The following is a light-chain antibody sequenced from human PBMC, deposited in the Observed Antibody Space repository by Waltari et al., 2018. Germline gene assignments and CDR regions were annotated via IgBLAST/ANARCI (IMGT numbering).Light chain of an antibody. Sequence: QSALTQPPSASGSPGQSVTIPCTGPRSDIGSYNYVSWYQQHPGKAPKFIMFEVTKRPSGVPDRFSGSKSGITASLTISGLQPEDEADYYCSSYAGSNYLVFGGGTKLTVL. CDR3: SSYAGSNYLV. CDR2: EVT. J-gene: IGLJ2*01. V-gene: IGLV2-8*01. CDR1: RSDIGSYNY.